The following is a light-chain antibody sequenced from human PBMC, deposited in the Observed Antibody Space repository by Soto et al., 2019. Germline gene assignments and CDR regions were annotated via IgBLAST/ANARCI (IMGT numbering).Light chain of an antibody. CDR1: GSDVGASNF. V-gene: IGLV2-14*01. J-gene: IGLJ1*01. Sequence: QSVLTQPASVSGSPGQSITISCTGTGSDVGASNFVSWFQQHPGQAPKLIISEVDNRPSGISNRFSGSKSGNTASLTISGLLPEDEADYYCSSYITRSTLRVFGTGTRSPS. CDR2: EVD. CDR3: SSYITRSTLRV.